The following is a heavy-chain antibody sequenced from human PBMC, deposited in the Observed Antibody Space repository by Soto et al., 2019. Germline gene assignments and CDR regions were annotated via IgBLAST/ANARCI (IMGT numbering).Heavy chain of an antibody. V-gene: IGHV3-21*01. J-gene: IGHJ5*02. CDR1: GFNFSNYG. CDR3: ARSDCTSTSCYVVWFDP. CDR2: ISSRSTYI. Sequence: EVQLVESGGGLVKPGGSLRISCTASGFNFSNYGMNWVRQAPGKGLEWVSSISSRSTYISYADSVKGRFTISRDNAENPVSLQMNSLRADATAVYYCARSDCTSTSCYVVWFDPWGQGTLVTVSS. D-gene: IGHD2-2*01.